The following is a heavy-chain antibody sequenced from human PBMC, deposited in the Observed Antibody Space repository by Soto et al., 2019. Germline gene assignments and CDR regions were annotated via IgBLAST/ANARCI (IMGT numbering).Heavy chain of an antibody. CDR1: GGSFSGHF. D-gene: IGHD2-21*01. J-gene: IGHJ4*02. V-gene: IGHV4-34*01. Sequence: SETLSLPCAVYGGSFSGHFWSWIRQPPGKGLEWIGEITHSGSTNFNPSLKSRVTISVDTSKNQFSLKVNSLTAADTAVYYCARGISLIVEVQRDAPDKYYFDSWGQGTVFTVSS. CDR3: ARGISLIVEVQRDAPDKYYFDS. CDR2: ITHSGST.